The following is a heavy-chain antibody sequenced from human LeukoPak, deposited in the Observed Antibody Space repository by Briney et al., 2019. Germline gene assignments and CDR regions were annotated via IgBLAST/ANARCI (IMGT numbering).Heavy chain of an antibody. J-gene: IGHJ2*01. V-gene: IGHV6-1*01. CDR2: TYYRSKWYN. CDR3: ARDSAYCGGDCYPDWYFDL. D-gene: IGHD2-21*02. Sequence: TLSLTCAISGDSVSSNSAAWNWIRQSPSRGLEWLGRTYYRSKWYNDYAVSVKSRITINPDTSKNQFSLQLNSVTPEDTAVYYCARDSAYCGGDCYPDWYFDLWGRGTLVTVSS. CDR1: GDSVSSNSAA.